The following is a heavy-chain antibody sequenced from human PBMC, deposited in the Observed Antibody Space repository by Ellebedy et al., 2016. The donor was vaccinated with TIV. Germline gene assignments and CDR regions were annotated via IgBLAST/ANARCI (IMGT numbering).Heavy chain of an antibody. Sequence: GESPKISCSASGFTFSSYAMHWVRQAPGKGLEYISAIVSNGDSTYYANSVKGRFIISRDNSKNTLYLQMSSLRLEDTAVYYCVKAWGDWGQGTLVTVSS. CDR2: IVSNGDST. V-gene: IGHV3-64D*06. CDR3: VKAWGD. CDR1: GFTFSSYA. J-gene: IGHJ4*02. D-gene: IGHD3-16*01.